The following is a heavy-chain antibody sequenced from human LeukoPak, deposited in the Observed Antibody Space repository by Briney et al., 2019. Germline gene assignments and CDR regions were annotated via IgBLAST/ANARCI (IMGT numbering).Heavy chain of an antibody. CDR3: ARTTVTPQCDY. V-gene: IGHV4-38-2*02. J-gene: IGHJ4*02. D-gene: IGHD4-17*01. CDR1: GYSISSGYY. CDR2: IYHSGST. Sequence: SETLSLTCTVSGYSISSGYYWGWIRQPPGKGLEWIGSIYHSGSTYYNPSLKSRVTISVDTSKNQFSLKLSSVTAADTAVYYCARTTVTPQCDYWGQGTLVTVSS.